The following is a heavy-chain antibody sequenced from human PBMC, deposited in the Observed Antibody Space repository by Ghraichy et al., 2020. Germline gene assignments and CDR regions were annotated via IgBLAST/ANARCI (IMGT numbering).Heavy chain of an antibody. D-gene: IGHD6-13*01. CDR2: IYSGGST. CDR1: GFTVSSNY. CDR3: AGTQQIAAVGTIHAS. J-gene: IGHJ4*02. Sequence: GESPNISCAASGFTVSSNYISWVRQAPGKGLEWVSVIYSGGSTYYADSVKGRFTISRDNSKNTVYLQMNSLRAEDTAMYYCAGTQQIAAVGTIHASWGQGTLVTVSS. V-gene: IGHV3-53*01.